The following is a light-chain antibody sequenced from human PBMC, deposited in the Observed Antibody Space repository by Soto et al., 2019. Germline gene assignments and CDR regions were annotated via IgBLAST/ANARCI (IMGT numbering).Light chain of an antibody. V-gene: IGKV1-17*01. CDR3: QQFNSYPFT. CDR2: AAS. J-gene: IGKJ1*01. Sequence: DVQVTPFPSSPSASVSERVTITWRASQGIRNDLGWYQQKPGKAPELLIYAASTLQTGVPSRFSGRGSGTDFTLTISSLQPEDFATYYCQQFNSYPFTFGQGTKVDIK. CDR1: QGIRND.